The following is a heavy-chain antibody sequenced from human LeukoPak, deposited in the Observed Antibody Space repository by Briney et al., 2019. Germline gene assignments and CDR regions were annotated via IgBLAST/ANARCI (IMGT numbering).Heavy chain of an antibody. CDR2: INPNSGGT. J-gene: IGHJ4*02. CDR1: GYTFTGYY. D-gene: IGHD5-18*01. V-gene: IGHV1-2*02. CDR3: AKSNYGYSYGDDYFDY. Sequence: GSSVTVSCKASGYTFTGYYMHWVRQAPGQGLEWMGWINPNSGGTNYAQKFQGRVNMTRDTSIITAYMELSRLRSDDTALYYCAKSNYGYSYGDDYFDYWGQGTLVTVSS.